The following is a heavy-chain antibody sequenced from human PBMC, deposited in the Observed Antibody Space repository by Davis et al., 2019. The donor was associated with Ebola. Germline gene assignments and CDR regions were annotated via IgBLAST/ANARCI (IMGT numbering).Heavy chain of an antibody. CDR2: ISGSGTST. CDR1: GFTPSSYA. V-gene: IGHV3-23*01. CDR3: AKCQSSSWQYDY. J-gene: IGHJ4*02. Sequence: ESLKISCSASGFTPSSYAMNWVRHAPGKGLEWVSTISGSGTSTFYADSVKGRFTISRDNSKNTLYLQMNSLRAEDTAVFYCAKCQSSSWQYDYWGQGTLVTVSS. D-gene: IGHD6-13*01.